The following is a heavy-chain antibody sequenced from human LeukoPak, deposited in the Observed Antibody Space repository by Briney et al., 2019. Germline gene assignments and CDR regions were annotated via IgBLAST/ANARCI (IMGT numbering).Heavy chain of an antibody. CDR2: ISWNSGSI. CDR1: GFTFDDYA. J-gene: IGHJ5*02. D-gene: IGHD6-13*01. CDR3: AKGPNSSSWQNWFDP. Sequence: GRSLRLSCAASGFTFDDYAMHWVRQAPGKGLEWVSGISWNSGSIGYADSVKGRFTISRDNAKNSLYLQMNSLRAEDTALYYCAKGPNSSSWQNWFDPWGREPWSPSPQ. V-gene: IGHV3-9*01.